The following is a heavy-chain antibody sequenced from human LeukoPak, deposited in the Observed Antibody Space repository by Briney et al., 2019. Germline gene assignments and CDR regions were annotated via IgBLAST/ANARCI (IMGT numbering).Heavy chain of an antibody. CDR2: IIPIFGTA. V-gene: IGHV1-69*05. CDR1: GGTFSSYA. D-gene: IGHD2-2*02. Sequence: SGKVSCKASGGTFSSYAISWVRQAPGQGREWMGWIIPIFGTANYAQKLQGRVTITTDESTSTAYMELSSLRSEDTAVYYCALIYCSSTSCYKEFNWFAPWGQGTLVTVSS. CDR3: ALIYCSSTSCYKEFNWFAP. J-gene: IGHJ5*02.